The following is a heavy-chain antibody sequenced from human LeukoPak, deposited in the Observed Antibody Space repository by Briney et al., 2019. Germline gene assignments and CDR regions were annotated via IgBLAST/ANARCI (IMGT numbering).Heavy chain of an antibody. CDR1: GGSFSGYY. Sequence: SETLSLTCAVYGGSFSGYYWSWIRQPPGKGLEWIGEINHSGSTNYNPSLKSRVTISVDTSKNQFSLKLSSVTAADTAVYYCARELPPYDYYYDSSSVAFDIWGQGTMVTVSS. CDR2: INHSGST. J-gene: IGHJ3*02. D-gene: IGHD3-22*01. CDR3: ARELPPYDYYYDSSSVAFDI. V-gene: IGHV4-34*01.